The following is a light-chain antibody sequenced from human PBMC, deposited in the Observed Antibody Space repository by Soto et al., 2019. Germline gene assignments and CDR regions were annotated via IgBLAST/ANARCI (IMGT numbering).Light chain of an antibody. CDR3: GTWDNSLSAGV. J-gene: IGLJ3*02. CDR1: TSNIGNYD. Sequence: QSVLTQPPSVSAAPGQKVTISCSGSTSNIGNYDVSWYQQLPGTAPKLLIYENNRRPSGIPDRFSGSKSGTSATLGITGLQTGDEADYYCGTWDNSLSAGVFGGGTKLTVL. V-gene: IGLV1-51*02. CDR2: ENN.